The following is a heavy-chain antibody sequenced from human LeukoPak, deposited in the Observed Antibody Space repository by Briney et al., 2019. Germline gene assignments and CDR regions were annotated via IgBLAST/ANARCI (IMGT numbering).Heavy chain of an antibody. CDR1: GGSFSGYY. V-gene: IGHV4-34*01. CDR3: ARGLPGGSYRGYNWFDP. D-gene: IGHD3-16*02. Sequence: SETLSLTCAVYGGSFSGYYWSWIRQPPGKGLEWIGEINHSGSNNYNPSLKSRVTISVDTSNTQFSLKLSSVTAADTAVYYCARGLPGGSYRGYNWFDPWGQGTLVTVSS. CDR2: INHSGSN. J-gene: IGHJ5*02.